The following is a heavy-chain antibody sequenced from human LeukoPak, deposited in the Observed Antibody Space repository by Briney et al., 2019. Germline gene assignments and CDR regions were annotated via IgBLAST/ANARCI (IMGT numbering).Heavy chain of an antibody. Sequence: GGSLRLSCAASGFTFSSYAMHWVSQAPGKGLEWVAVISYDGSNKYYADSVKGRFTISRDNSKNTLYLQMNSLRAEDTAVYYCARGSGWFYFDYWGQGTLVTVSS. CDR3: ARGSGWFYFDY. J-gene: IGHJ4*02. D-gene: IGHD6-19*01. CDR2: ISYDGSNK. V-gene: IGHV3-30-3*01. CDR1: GFTFSSYA.